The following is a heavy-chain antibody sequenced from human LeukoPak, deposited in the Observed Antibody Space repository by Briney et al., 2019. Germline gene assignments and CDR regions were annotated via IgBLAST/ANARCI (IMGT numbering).Heavy chain of an antibody. Sequence: ASVKVSCKASGYTFTGYYIHWVRQAPGQGLEWMGWINPNSGGTNYAQNFQGRVIMTRDTSISTAYMELSRLGSDDTAVYYCARAGSVIVVVAAYGMDVWGQGTTVTVS. CDR3: ARAGSVIVVVAAYGMDV. CDR2: INPNSGGT. D-gene: IGHD2-15*01. CDR1: GYTFTGYY. J-gene: IGHJ6*02. V-gene: IGHV1-2*02.